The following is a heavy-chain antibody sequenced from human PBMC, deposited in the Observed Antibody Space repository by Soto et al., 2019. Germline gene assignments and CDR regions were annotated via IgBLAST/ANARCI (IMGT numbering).Heavy chain of an antibody. J-gene: IGHJ6*04. CDR2: VYHDGTN. D-gene: IGHD6-19*01. V-gene: IGHV4-39*02. CDR1: GASIDDRGHH. Sequence: QLKESGPGQVSPSETLSLTCSVSGASIDDRGHHWSWLRRSPGRGLEWLGSVYHDGTNYYNPALKIRASAFMDTPKKQFSLKLASVAAADTAVYYCARDKGISVVGFFRKDPYFGLDVWGAGTTVTVST. CDR3: ARDKGISVVGFFRKDPYFGLDV.